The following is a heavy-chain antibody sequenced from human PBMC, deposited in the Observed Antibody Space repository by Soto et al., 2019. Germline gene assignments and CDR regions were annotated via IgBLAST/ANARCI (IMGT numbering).Heavy chain of an antibody. J-gene: IGHJ4*02. Sequence: QVQLQESGPGLVKPSETLSLTCTVSGGSISSNYWPWFRKPPGKGLEWLGYIYYIGSTNNNPALKSRVTKSVDTSKNPFSLKLSSVTDAATAVYYCPRSDGRYWGQGTLVTVSS. CDR3: PRSDGRY. CDR1: GGSISSNY. CDR2: IYYIGST. V-gene: IGHV4-59*13.